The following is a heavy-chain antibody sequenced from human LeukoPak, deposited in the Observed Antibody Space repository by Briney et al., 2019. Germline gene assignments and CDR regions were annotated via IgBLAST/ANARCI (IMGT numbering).Heavy chain of an antibody. Sequence: SETLSLTCTVSGGSISSYYWSSIRQPPGKGLEWIGYIYYSGSTNYNPSLKSRVTISVDTSKNQFSLKLSSVTAADTAVYYCAREGSGSLDYWGQGTLVTVSS. CDR2: IYYSGST. D-gene: IGHD1-26*01. CDR3: AREGSGSLDY. CDR1: GGSISSYY. J-gene: IGHJ4*02. V-gene: IGHV4-59*01.